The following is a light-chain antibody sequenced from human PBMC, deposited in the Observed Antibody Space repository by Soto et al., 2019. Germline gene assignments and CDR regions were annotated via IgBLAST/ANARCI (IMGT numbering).Light chain of an antibody. CDR2: AAS. CDR3: LRHNDYPIT. CDR1: QGIGNG. Sequence: DIQMTQSPSSLAASVGDRVTITCRASQGIGNGLSWFQQKPGKAPKRLIYAASTLQSGVPSRFSGSVSGTEFTLTNSCLQPKAFAPYYCLRHNDYPITTGQGTRLEIK. V-gene: IGKV1-17*01. J-gene: IGKJ5*01.